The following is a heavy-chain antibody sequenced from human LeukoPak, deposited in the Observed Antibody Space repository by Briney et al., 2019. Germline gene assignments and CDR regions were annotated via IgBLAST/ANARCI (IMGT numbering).Heavy chain of an antibody. CDR3: AREIGSGSFLDN. V-gene: IGHV1-2*02. J-gene: IGHJ4*02. D-gene: IGHD3-10*01. CDR2: INPKIGGT. CDR1: GYTFAGYY. Sequence: ASVKVSCKASGYTFAGYYMHWVRQAPGQGLEWMGWINPKIGGTNYAQKFQGRVTMTRDTSISTAYMGLSRLRSDDTAVYYCAREIGSGSFLDNWGQGTLVTVSS.